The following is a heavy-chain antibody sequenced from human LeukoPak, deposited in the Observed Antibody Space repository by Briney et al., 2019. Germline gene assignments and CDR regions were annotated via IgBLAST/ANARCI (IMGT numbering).Heavy chain of an antibody. CDR3: ARGGIVVVPAAPSYYFDY. J-gene: IGHJ4*02. V-gene: IGHV4-34*01. CDR1: GGSLSGYY. Sequence: PSETLSLTCAVYGGSLSGYYWSWIRQPPGKGLEWIGEINHSGSTNYNPSLKSRVTISVDTSKNQFSLKLSSVTAADTAVYYCARGGIVVVPAAPSYYFDYWGQGTLVTVSS. D-gene: IGHD2-2*01. CDR2: INHSGST.